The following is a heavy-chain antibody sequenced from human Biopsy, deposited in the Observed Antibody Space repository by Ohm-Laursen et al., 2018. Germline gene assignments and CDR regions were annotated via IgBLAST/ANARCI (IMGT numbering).Heavy chain of an antibody. CDR2: INPSSSTT. J-gene: IGHJ4*02. CDR1: GYSFTSYY. CDR3: ARNTGWYGDLYYFDY. Sequence: ASVKVSCKASGYSFTSYYMHWVRQAPGQGLEWMGMINPSSSTTSYPQKFQGRVTMTRDTSKSTVYMELSSLRSADTAVYFCARNTGWYGDLYYFDYWGQGTLVTVSS. D-gene: IGHD6-19*01. V-gene: IGHV1-46*01.